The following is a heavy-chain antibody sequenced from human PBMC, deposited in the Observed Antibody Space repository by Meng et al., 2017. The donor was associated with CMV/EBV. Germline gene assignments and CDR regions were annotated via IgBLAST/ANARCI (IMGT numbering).Heavy chain of an antibody. J-gene: IGHJ4*02. CDR2: ISNDGNNK. D-gene: IGHD2-2*02. Sequence: SLKIPCVASRFSFSHYSMHWVRQGQGKGLEWIAVISNDGNNKYYADSVKGRFTISRDNSKKTLYLQMNSLRVEDTAVYYCASYSRAPAVIRAYFDYWGLGTLVTVSS. V-gene: IGHV3-30*03. CDR1: RFSFSHYS. CDR3: ASYSRAPAVIRAYFDY.